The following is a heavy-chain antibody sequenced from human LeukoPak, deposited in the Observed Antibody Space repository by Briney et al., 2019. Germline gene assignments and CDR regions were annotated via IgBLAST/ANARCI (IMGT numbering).Heavy chain of an antibody. CDR1: GFTFSSYW. D-gene: IGHD5-18*01. CDR2: INSDGSST. V-gene: IGHV3-74*01. CDR3: AREMSGYSPFHY. Sequence: SGGSLRLSCAASGFTFSSYWMHWVRQAPGKGLVWVSRINSDGSSTSYADSVKGRFTISRDNAKNTLYLQMNSLRAEDRAVYYCAREMSGYSPFHYWGQGTLVTVSS. J-gene: IGHJ4*02.